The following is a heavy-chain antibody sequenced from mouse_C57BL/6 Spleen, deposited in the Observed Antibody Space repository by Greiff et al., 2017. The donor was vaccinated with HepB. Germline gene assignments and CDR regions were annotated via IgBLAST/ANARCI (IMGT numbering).Heavy chain of an antibody. CDR1: GFTFSSYA. V-gene: IGHV5-4*01. D-gene: IGHD1-1*01. CDR3: ARERGGSSYVTTWFAY. CDR2: ISDGGSYT. J-gene: IGHJ3*01. Sequence: EVQVVESGGGLVKPGGSLKLSCAASGFTFSSYAMSWVRQTPEKRLEWVATISDGGSYTYYPDNVKGRFTISRDNAKNNLYLQMSHLKSEDTAMYYCARERGGSSYVTTWFAYWGQGTLVTVSA.